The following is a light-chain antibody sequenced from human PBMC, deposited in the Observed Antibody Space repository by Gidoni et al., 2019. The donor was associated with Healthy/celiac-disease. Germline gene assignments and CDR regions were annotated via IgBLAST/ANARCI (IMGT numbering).Light chain of an antibody. CDR3: QQYNSYLVT. V-gene: IGKV1-5*03. CDR2: KAS. CDR1: QSISSW. Sequence: IQMTKSPSTLSASVGDRVTITCRASQSISSWLAWYQQKPGKAPKLLIYKASSLESGVPSRFSGSGSGTEFTLTISSLQPDDFATYYCQQYNSYLVTFGQGTKVEIK. J-gene: IGKJ1*01.